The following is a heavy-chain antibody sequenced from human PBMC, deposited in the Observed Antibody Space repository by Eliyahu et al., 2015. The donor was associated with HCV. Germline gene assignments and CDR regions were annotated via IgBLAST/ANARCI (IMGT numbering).Heavy chain of an antibody. D-gene: IGHD3-10*01. CDR2: IRSKAYGGTT. J-gene: IGHJ3*02. V-gene: IGHV3-49*04. Sequence: EVQLVESGGGLVQPGRSLRLSCTASGFTFGDYAMSWVRQAPGKGLEWVGFIRSKAYGGTTEYAASVKGRFTISRDDSKSIAYLQMNSLKTEDTAVYYCTRDLWVRGPGRAFDIWGQGTMVTVSS. CDR3: TRDLWVRGPGRAFDI. CDR1: GFTFGDYA.